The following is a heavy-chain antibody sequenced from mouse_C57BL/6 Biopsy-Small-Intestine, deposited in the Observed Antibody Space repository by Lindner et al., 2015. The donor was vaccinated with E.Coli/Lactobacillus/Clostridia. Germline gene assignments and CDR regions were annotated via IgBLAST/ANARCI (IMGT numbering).Heavy chain of an antibody. J-gene: IGHJ4*01. V-gene: IGHV2-9-1*01. Sequence: VQLQESGPGLVAPSQSLSITCTVSGFSLTSYAISWVRQPPGKGLEWLGVIWTGGGTNYNSALKSRLSISKDNSKSQVFLRMNSLQTDDTARYYCARIYYDYDGGDAMDHWGQGTSVTVSS. CDR1: GFSLTSYA. CDR3: ARIYYDYDGGDAMDH. D-gene: IGHD2-4*01. CDR2: IWTGGGT.